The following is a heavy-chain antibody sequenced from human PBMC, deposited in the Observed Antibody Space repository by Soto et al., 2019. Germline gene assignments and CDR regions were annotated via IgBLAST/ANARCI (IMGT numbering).Heavy chain of an antibody. CDR2: IYHRGST. CDR3: AREIVVPSYGDYYFDY. V-gene: IGHV4-4*02. CDR1: GGSISSSNW. D-gene: IGHD4-17*01. J-gene: IGHJ4*02. Sequence: SETLSLTCAVSGGSISSSNWWSWVRQPPGKGLEWIGEIYHRGSTNYNPSLKSRVTISVDKSKNQFSLKLSSVTAADTAVYYCAREIVVPSYGDYYFDYWGQGTLVTVSS.